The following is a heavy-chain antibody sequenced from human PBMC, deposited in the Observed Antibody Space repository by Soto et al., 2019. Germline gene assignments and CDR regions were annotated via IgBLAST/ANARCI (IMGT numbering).Heavy chain of an antibody. CDR1: GGSISSYY. CDR2: IYYSGST. Sequence: SETLSLTCTVSGGSISSYYWSWIRQPPGRGLEWIGYIYYSGSTNYNPSLKSRVTISVDTSKNQFSLKLSSVTAADTAVYYCARGGRHLLGKRYYFDSSGHGPLPTVAA. V-gene: IGHV4-59*01. J-gene: IGHJ4*01. CDR3: ARGGRHLLGKRYYFDS. D-gene: IGHD2-15*01.